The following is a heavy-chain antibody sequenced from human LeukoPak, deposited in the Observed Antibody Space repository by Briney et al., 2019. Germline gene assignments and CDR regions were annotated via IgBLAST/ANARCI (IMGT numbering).Heavy chain of an antibody. D-gene: IGHD3-9*01. CDR2: INPNSGGT. Sequence: GASVKVSCKASGYTFTGYYMHWVRQAPGQGLEWMGRINPNSGGTNYAQKFQGRVTMTRDTSISTAYMELSRLRSDDTAVYYCARGSPITIFLGDWFDPWGQGTLVTVPS. J-gene: IGHJ5*02. CDR3: ARGSPITIFLGDWFDP. CDR1: GYTFTGYY. V-gene: IGHV1-2*06.